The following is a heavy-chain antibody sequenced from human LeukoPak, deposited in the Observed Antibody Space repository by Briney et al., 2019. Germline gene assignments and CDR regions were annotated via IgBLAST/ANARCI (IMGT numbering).Heavy chain of an antibody. J-gene: IGHJ4*02. D-gene: IGHD6-19*01. CDR3: ATRPSGSSGWLDY. Sequence: SVKVSCKASGGTFSSYAISWVRQAPGQGLEWMGGIIPIFGTANYAQKFQGRVTITADEPTSTAYMELSSLRSEDTAVYYCATRPSGSSGWLDYWGQGTLVTVSS. CDR1: GGTFSSYA. V-gene: IGHV1-69*13. CDR2: IIPIFGTA.